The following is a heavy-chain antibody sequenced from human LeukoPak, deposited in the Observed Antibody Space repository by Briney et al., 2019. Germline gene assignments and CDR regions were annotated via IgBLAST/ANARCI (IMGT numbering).Heavy chain of an antibody. J-gene: IGHJ3*02. CDR1: GGTFSSYA. CDR3: ARDRGSSGYKDAFDI. V-gene: IGHV1-69*05. D-gene: IGHD3-22*01. Sequence: ASVKVSCKASGGTFSSYAISWVRQAPGQGLEWMGGIIPIFGTANYAQKFQGRVTITTDESTSTAYMELSSLRPEDTAVYYCARDRGSSGYKDAFDIWGQGTMVTVSS. CDR2: IIPIFGTA.